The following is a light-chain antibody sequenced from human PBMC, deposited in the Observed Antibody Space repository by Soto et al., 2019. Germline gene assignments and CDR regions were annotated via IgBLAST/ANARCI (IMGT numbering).Light chain of an antibody. CDR1: QIVTGDY. Sequence: EVVFTQSPGTLSFSPGEGATLSCRASQIVTGDYLAWYQQKPGQAPRLLMYDASTRATGIPDRFSGSGSGTDFTLIICRLEREDFAVYYCQQYGDSLLTFGQGTKVDIK. V-gene: IGKV3-20*01. J-gene: IGKJ1*01. CDR2: DAS. CDR3: QQYGDSLLT.